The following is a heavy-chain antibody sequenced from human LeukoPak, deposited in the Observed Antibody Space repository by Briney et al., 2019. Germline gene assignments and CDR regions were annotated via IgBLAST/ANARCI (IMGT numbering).Heavy chain of an antibody. J-gene: IGHJ6*02. V-gene: IGHV3-74*01. CDR2: INSDGSSP. D-gene: IGHD6-6*01. CDR3: AKARPAIAVRVGYYYYGMDV. CDR1: GFTFSNYR. Sequence: TGGSLRLSCAASGFTFSNYRMHWVRQAPGKGLVWVSGINSDGSSPSYADSVKGRFTVSRDNARNTLCLQMNSLRTEDTAVYYCAKARPAIAVRVGYYYYGMDVWGQGTTVTVSS.